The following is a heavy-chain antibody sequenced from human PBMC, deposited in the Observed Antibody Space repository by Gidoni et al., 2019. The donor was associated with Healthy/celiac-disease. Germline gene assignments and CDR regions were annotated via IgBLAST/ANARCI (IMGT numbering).Heavy chain of an antibody. J-gene: IGHJ5*02. CDR2: INPNSGGT. D-gene: IGHD2-2*01. CDR3: ARDIVVVPAAMNNWFDP. Sequence: QVQLVQSGAEVKKPGASVKVSCKASGYTFTGYYMHWVRQAPGQGLEWMGWINPNSGGTNYAQKFQGRVTMTRDTSISTAYMELSRLRSDDTAVYYCARDIVVVPAAMNNWFDPWGQGTLVTVSS. V-gene: IGHV1-2*02. CDR1: GYTFTGYY.